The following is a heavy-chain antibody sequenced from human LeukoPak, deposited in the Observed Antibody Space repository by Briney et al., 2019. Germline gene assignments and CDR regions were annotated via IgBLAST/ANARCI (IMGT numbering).Heavy chain of an antibody. Sequence: PGGSLRLSCTASGFTFSSYTMSWVRQAPGKGLKWVSTISTGGGNTYYADSVQGRFTISRDNSKNTLYLQMNSLRAEDTAVYYCARGASTPSAYYFDYWGQGTLVTVSS. CDR2: ISTGGGNT. D-gene: IGHD4-11*01. CDR3: ARGASTPSAYYFDY. V-gene: IGHV3-23*01. CDR1: GFTFSSYT. J-gene: IGHJ4*02.